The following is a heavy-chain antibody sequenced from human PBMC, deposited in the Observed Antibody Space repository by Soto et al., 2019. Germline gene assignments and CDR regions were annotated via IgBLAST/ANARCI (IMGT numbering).Heavy chain of an antibody. CDR3: AGGGLWFGELSY. D-gene: IGHD3-10*01. Sequence: SETLSLTCTVSGGSISSSSYYWGWIRQPPWKGLEWIGSIYYSGSTYYNPSLKSRVTISVDTSKNQFSLKLSSVTAADTAVYYCAGGGLWFGELSYWGQGXLVTVYS. J-gene: IGHJ4*02. CDR1: GGSISSSSYY. V-gene: IGHV4-39*01. CDR2: IYYSGST.